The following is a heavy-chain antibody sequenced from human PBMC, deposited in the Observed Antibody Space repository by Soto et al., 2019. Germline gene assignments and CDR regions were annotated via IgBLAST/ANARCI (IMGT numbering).Heavy chain of an antibody. D-gene: IGHD2-2*01. CDR3: ARAIVLDAFDI. J-gene: IGHJ3*02. Sequence: AAVKVSCKAPADTFTSYYIHWVRQAPGHGLEWMGIINPNGGSTRFAQTFQGRITMTRNTSISTAYMELSSLRSEDTAVYYCARAIVLDAFDIWGQGTMVTVSS. V-gene: IGHV1-46*01. CDR2: INPNGGST. CDR1: ADTFTSYY.